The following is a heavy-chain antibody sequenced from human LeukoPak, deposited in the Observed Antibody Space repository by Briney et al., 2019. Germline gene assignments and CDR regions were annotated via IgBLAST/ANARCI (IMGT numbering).Heavy chain of an antibody. CDR1: GFTVRSKD. Sequence: GGSLRLSCAASGFTVRSKDMTWVRQAPGKGLEWVSALYGGGSAYYADSVKGRFTISRDNSKNTLYFQMNSRRAEDTAVYYCASFYLYGMDVWGQGTTVTVSS. CDR3: ASFYLYGMDV. D-gene: IGHD3-16*02. J-gene: IGHJ6*02. V-gene: IGHV3-66*01. CDR2: LYGGGSA.